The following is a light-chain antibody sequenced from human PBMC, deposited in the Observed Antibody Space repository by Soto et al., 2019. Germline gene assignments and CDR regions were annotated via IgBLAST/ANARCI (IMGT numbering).Light chain of an antibody. CDR3: QQYNEWPLP. CDR2: HAS. CDR1: QNVYNN. Sequence: ETVMTQSPAALSVSPGERATLSCRASQNVYNNLAWYQQKPGQAPRLLIYHASSRATGIPARFSGSGSGPEVPITISRLQSEGVAAYYCQQYNEWPLPFGGGPKVQLK. V-gene: IGKV3-15*01. J-gene: IGKJ4*02.